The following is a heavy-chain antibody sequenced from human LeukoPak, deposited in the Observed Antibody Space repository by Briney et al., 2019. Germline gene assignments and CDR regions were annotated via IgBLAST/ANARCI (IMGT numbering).Heavy chain of an antibody. CDR3: AKAFGNGVSGGNRFFDY. CDR1: AFTLSIHA. D-gene: IGHD4-23*01. V-gene: IGHV3-23*01. CDR2: LSSRGENT. Sequence: PGASLTLSCPPSAFTLSIHAMSWVSQPPGNGLESVSALSSRGENTYYADYVKGRFNISRDSSKNTLYMQMNSLRIDDTAVYYCAKAFGNGVSGGNRFFDYWGQGTLVTVSS. J-gene: IGHJ4*02.